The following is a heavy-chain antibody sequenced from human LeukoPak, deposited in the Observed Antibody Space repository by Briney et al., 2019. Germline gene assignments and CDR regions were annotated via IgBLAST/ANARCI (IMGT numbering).Heavy chain of an antibody. J-gene: IGHJ4*02. V-gene: IGHV1-8*01. CDR3: ARGFLGYDSSDYAFSYY. D-gene: IGHD3-22*01. Sequence: ASVKVSCKASGYTFTSYDINWVRQATGQGLEWMGWMNPNNGNTGYAQRFQGGVTLTRDTSINTAYMELSSLRSEDTAVYYCARGFLGYDSSDYAFSYYWGQGTLVTVSS. CDR2: MNPNNGNT. CDR1: GYTFTSYD.